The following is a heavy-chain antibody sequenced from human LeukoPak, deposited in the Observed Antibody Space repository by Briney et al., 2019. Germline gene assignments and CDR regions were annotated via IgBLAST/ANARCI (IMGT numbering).Heavy chain of an antibody. Sequence: GGSLRLSCAASGFTFSSYSMNWVRQAPGKGLEWLSSISGSSSYIYYADSVKGRFTISRDNAKNSLYLQMNSLRAEDTAIYYCTRGTLNIPGQPGAFDYWGQGTLVTGSS. CDR2: ISGSSSYI. D-gene: IGHD1-14*01. CDR1: GFTFSSYS. V-gene: IGHV3-21*01. J-gene: IGHJ4*03. CDR3: TRGTLNIPGQPGAFDY.